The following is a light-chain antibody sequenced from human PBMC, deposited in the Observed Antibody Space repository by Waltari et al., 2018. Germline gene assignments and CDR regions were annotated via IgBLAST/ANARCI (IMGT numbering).Light chain of an antibody. CDR3: QKYVNLPAT. Sequence: EIVLTQSPGTLSLSPGERATLSCRASQSVGKYLVWYQQKPGQAPRLLIYDEAIRATGIPYMFSGSGSGTDFSLTISRLEPEDSAVYYCQKYVNLPATFGQGTKVEI. J-gene: IGKJ1*01. CDR1: QSVGKY. V-gene: IGKV3-20*01. CDR2: DEA.